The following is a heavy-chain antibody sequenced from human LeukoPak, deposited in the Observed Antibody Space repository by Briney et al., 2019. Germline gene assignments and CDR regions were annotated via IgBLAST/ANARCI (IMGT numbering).Heavy chain of an antibody. CDR3: ARGYSDAFDI. D-gene: IGHD3-10*01. J-gene: IGHJ3*02. CDR2: IYNGGST. CDR1: GFIVSSNY. V-gene: IGHV3-66*01. Sequence: GSLRLSCAASGFIVSSNYMSWVRQAPGKGLEWVSVIYNGGSTHYADSVKGRFTISRDNSKNTLYLQMNSLRAEDTAVYYCARGYSDAFDIWGQGTMVTVSS.